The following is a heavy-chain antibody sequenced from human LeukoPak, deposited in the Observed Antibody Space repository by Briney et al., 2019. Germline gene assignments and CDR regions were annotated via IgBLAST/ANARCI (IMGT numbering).Heavy chain of an antibody. V-gene: IGHV4-59*01. Sequence: TSQTLSLTCTVSGGSLSNYYWTWIRQPPGKGLEWIAYIFYSGSTNYNPSLKSRITISVDTSKNQFSLKLTSVTAADTAVYYCARLRGNYFPDYWGQGALVTVSS. J-gene: IGHJ4*02. CDR2: IFYSGST. D-gene: IGHD4-11*01. CDR1: GGSLSNYY. CDR3: ARLRGNYFPDY.